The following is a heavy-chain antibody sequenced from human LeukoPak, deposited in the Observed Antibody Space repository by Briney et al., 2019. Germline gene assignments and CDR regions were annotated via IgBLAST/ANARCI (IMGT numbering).Heavy chain of an antibody. V-gene: IGHV3-30*04. CDR3: ARPPSSSWRYFDY. CDR1: GFTFSSYA. Sequence: PGGSLRLSCAASGFTFSSYAMHWVRQAPGKGLEWVAVISYDGSNKYYADSVKGRFTISRDNSKNTLYLQMNSLRAEDTAVYYCARPPSSSWRYFDYWGQGTLVTVSS. D-gene: IGHD6-13*01. CDR2: ISYDGSNK. J-gene: IGHJ4*02.